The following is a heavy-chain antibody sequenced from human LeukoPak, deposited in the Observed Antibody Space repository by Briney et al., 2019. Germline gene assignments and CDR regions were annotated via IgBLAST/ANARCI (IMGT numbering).Heavy chain of an antibody. CDR2: IYPGDSDT. CDR3: AGQERYFDSPHLNAFDI. Sequence: GESLKISCKGSGYSFTSYWIGWVRQMPGKGLEWMGIIYPGDSDTRYSPSFQGQVTISADKSISTAYLQWSSLKASDTAMYYCAGQERYFDSPHLNAFDIWGQGTMVTVSS. V-gene: IGHV5-51*01. D-gene: IGHD3-9*01. CDR1: GYSFTSYW. J-gene: IGHJ3*02.